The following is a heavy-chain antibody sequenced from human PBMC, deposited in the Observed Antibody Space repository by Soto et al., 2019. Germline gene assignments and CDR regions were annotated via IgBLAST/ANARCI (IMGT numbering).Heavy chain of an antibody. J-gene: IGHJ4*02. CDR3: ARQKQTAMGVKTGGQYYFDY. Sequence: PGESLKISCKGSGYSFTNYWIAWVRRMPGKGLEWMGIIYPRDSDTEYSPSFQGQVTISADRSISTAYLQWSSLKASDTAMYYCARQKQTAMGVKTGGQYYFDYWGQGTRVTVSS. D-gene: IGHD5-18*01. CDR2: IYPRDSDT. CDR1: GYSFTNYW. V-gene: IGHV5-51*01.